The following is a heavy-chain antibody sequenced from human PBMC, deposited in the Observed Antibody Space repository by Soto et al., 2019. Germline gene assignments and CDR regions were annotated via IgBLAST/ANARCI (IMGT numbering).Heavy chain of an antibody. V-gene: IGHV3-23*01. CDR3: AKDYDFDDFWSGYYTHWFDP. D-gene: IGHD3-3*01. CDR1: GFTFSSYA. Sequence: GGSLRLSCAASGFTFSSYAMSWVRQAPGKGLEWVSAISGSGGSTYYADSVKGRFTISRDNSKNTLYLQMNSLRAEDTAVYYCAKDYDFDDFWSGYYTHWFDPWGQGTLVTVSS. CDR2: ISGSGGST. J-gene: IGHJ5*02.